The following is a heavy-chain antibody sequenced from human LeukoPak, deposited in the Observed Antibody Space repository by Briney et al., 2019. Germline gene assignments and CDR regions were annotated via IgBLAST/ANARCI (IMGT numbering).Heavy chain of an antibody. CDR1: GGSISTNTYY. CDR2: IHHRGTT. Sequence: SETLSLACIVSGGSISTNTYYWGWIRLPPGKGLEWIGEIHHRGTTYYNPSLRSRVTISVDTSKNQFSLRLTSVTAADTAVYYCARVTYNGYQHFDYWGQGNLVTVS. V-gene: IGHV4-39*07. J-gene: IGHJ4*02. D-gene: IGHD3-10*01. CDR3: ARVTYNGYQHFDY.